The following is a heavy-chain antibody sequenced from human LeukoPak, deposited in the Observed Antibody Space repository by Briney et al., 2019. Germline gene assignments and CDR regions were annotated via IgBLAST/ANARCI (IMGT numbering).Heavy chain of an antibody. J-gene: IGHJ4*02. CDR1: GYTFTGYY. Sequence: ASVTVSCKASGYTFTGYYMHWVRQAPGQGLEGMGWFNPNSGGTNYAQKFQGRVTMTRDTSISTAYMELSRLRSDDTAVYYCARGGKLLGAAGYWGQGTLVTVSS. CDR3: ARGGKLLGAAGY. D-gene: IGHD1-26*01. V-gene: IGHV1-2*02. CDR2: FNPNSGGT.